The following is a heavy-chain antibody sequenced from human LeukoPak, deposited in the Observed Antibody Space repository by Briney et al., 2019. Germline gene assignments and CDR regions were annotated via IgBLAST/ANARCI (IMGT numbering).Heavy chain of an antibody. Sequence: ASVKVSCKASGCTFTTYAMNWVRQAPGQGLEWMRWINTYTGNPTYAQDFAGRFVFSLDTSVSTAYLQIYSLKAEDTAVYYCARLVAAGGSGSFDPWGQGTLVTVSS. CDR1: GCTFTTYA. J-gene: IGHJ5*02. CDR2: INTYTGNP. D-gene: IGHD6-13*01. CDR3: ARLVAAGGSGSFDP. V-gene: IGHV7-4-1*01.